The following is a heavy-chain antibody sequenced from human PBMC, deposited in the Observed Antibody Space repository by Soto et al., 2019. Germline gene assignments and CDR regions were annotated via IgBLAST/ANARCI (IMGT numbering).Heavy chain of an antibody. J-gene: IGHJ3*02. CDR3: ARHSSGGYYYGSGSYYDAFDI. V-gene: IGHV4-34*01. CDR2: INYSGST. CDR1: GGSFSGYY. Sequence: SETLSLTCAVYGGSFSGYYWSWIRQPPGKGLEWIGEINYSGSTNYNPSLKSRVTISVDTSKNQFSLKLSSVTAADTAVYYCARHSSGGYYYGSGSYYDAFDIWGQGTMVTVSS. D-gene: IGHD3-10*01.